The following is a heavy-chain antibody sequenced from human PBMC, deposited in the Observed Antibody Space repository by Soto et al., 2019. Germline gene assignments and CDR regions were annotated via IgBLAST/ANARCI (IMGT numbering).Heavy chain of an antibody. CDR1: GLPISNAW. J-gene: IGHJ6*02. V-gene: IGHV3-15*07. Sequence: EVQLVESGGGFIQPGGSLRLSCAASGLPISNAWMNWVRQAPGKGLEWVGRIKTKSEGGPTDYAAAVKGRFTVSRDDSKNTLYRQMNSLKTEDTAVYYCTTGSVEGVWGQGTTVTVSS. D-gene: IGHD2-15*01. CDR3: TTGSVEGV. CDR2: IKTKSEGGPT.